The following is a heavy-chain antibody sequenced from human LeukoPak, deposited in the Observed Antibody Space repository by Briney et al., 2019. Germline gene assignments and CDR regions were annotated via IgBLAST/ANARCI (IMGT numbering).Heavy chain of an antibody. D-gene: IGHD6-13*01. CDR3: ARYIAAAVHFDP. CDR2: IYYSGST. V-gene: IGHV4-59*01. Sequence: SETLSLTCTVSGGSISSYYWSWVRQPPGKGLEWIGYIYYSGSTNYNPSLTSRVPISVDTSKNQFSLKLSSVTAADTAVYYCARYIAAAVHFDPWGQGTLVTVSS. J-gene: IGHJ5*02. CDR1: GGSISSYY.